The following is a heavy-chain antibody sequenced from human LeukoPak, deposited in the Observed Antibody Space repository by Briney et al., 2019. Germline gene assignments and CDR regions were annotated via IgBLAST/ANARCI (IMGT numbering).Heavy chain of an antibody. CDR1: GFTFSSYG. J-gene: IGHJ4*02. V-gene: IGHV3-30*18. CDR3: AKERHMVRGGNYFDY. Sequence: GGSLRLSCAASGFTFSSYGIHWARQAPGKGLEWVSVISYDGTKKYYADSVKGRFTISRDNSKNTLYLQMNSLRAEDTAVYYCAKERHMVRGGNYFDYWGQGTLVTVSS. D-gene: IGHD3-10*01. CDR2: ISYDGTKK.